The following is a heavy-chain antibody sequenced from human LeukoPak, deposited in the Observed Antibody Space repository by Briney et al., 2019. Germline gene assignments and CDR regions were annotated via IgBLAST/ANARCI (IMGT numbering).Heavy chain of an antibody. J-gene: IGHJ4*02. D-gene: IGHD2-21*02. CDR2: ISGSGGTT. CDR3: AKDPHIVVVTAIIDY. Sequence: PGGSLRLSCAASGFTFSSYAMSWVRQAPGKGLEWVSAISGSGGTTHYADSVKGRFTISRDNSKNTLYLQMNSLRAEDTAVYYCAKDPHIVVVTAIIDYWGQGTLVTVSS. CDR1: GFTFSSYA. V-gene: IGHV3-23*01.